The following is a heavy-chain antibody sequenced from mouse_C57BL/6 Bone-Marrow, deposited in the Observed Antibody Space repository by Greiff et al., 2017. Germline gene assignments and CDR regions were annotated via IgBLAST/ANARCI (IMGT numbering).Heavy chain of an antibody. J-gene: IGHJ1*03. CDR1: GFSLTSYG. CDR3: AKRALYGYFDV. CDR2: IWRGGST. Sequence: QAQLKESGPGLVQPSQSLSITCTVSGFSLTSYGVHWVRQSPGKGLEWLGVIWRGGSTDYNAAFMSRLSITKDNSKGQVFFKMNRLQADDTAIYYCAKRALYGYFDVWGTGTTVTVSS. V-gene: IGHV2-5*01.